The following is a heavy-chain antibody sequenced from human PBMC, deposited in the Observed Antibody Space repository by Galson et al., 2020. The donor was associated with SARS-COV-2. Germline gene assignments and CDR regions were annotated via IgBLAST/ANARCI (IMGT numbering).Heavy chain of an antibody. CDR3: ARELGSGYYSFDY. J-gene: IGHJ4*02. Sequence: GESLKISCAASGFTFSSYGMHWVRQAPGKGLEWVAVIWYDGSNKYYSDSVKGRFTISRDNSKNTLYLQMNSLRAEDTAVYYCARELGSGYYSFDYWGQGTLVTVSS. CDR2: IWYDGSNK. CDR1: GFTFSSYG. V-gene: IGHV3-33*01. D-gene: IGHD3-3*01.